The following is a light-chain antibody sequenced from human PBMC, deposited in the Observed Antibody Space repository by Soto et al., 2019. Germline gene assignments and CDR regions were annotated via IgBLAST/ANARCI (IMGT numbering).Light chain of an antibody. Sequence: EIVMTQSPATLSVSPGERATLPCRASQSVSNNLAWYQQKPGQAPRLLIYGASTRATGIPARFSGSGSGTEFTLTITSLQSEDFAVYYCQQYINWPITFGQGTRLEIK. CDR2: GAS. J-gene: IGKJ5*01. CDR1: QSVSNN. V-gene: IGKV3-15*01. CDR3: QQYINWPIT.